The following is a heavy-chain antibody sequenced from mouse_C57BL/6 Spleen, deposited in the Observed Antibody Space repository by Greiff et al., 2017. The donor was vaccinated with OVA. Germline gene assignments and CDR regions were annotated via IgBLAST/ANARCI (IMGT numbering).Heavy chain of an antibody. CDR1: GYTFTDYE. Sequence: QVQLKESGAELVRPGASVTLSCKASGYTFTDYEMHWVKQTPVHGLEWIGAIDPETGGTAYNQKFKGKAILTADKSSSTAYMELRSLTSEDSAVYYCTTYDPYAMDYWGQGTSVTVSS. J-gene: IGHJ4*01. CDR2: IDPETGGT. D-gene: IGHD2-3*01. V-gene: IGHV1-15*01. CDR3: TTYDPYAMDY.